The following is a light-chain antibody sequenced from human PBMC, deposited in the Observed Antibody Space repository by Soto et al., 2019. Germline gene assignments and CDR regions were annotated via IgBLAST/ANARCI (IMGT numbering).Light chain of an antibody. Sequence: QAVVTQPASVSGSPGQSITISCTRTSSDVGSYNFVSWYQQHPGEVPKVMIYEVSKRPSGVSDRFSGSKSGNTASLTISGLQAEDEADYYCCADAGRSTYVFGTGTKVTVL. J-gene: IGLJ1*01. CDR3: CADAGRSTYV. V-gene: IGLV2-23*02. CDR2: EVS. CDR1: SSDVGSYNF.